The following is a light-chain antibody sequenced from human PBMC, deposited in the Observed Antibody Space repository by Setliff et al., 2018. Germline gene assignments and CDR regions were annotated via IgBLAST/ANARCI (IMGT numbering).Light chain of an antibody. CDR1: SRDVGSSTF. Sequence: LTQPPSASGSPGQSLIISCTGTSRDVGSSTFVSWYQQHPGKAPKLLIYEISKRPSGVPDRFSGSKSGNTASLTVSGLQAEDEADYYCSSYAGTNNPYVFGSGTRSPS. CDR3: SSYAGTNNPYV. J-gene: IGLJ1*01. V-gene: IGLV2-8*01. CDR2: EIS.